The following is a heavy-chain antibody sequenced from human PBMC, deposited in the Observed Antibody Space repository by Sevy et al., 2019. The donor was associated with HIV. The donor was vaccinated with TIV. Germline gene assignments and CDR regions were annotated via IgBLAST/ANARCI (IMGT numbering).Heavy chain of an antibody. CDR3: ARDSVLSPRVFDS. CDR1: GGSMSSYF. J-gene: IGHJ4*02. V-gene: IGHV4-59*01. CDR2: IYYTGTT. D-gene: IGHD3-10*01. Sequence: SETLSLTCTVSGGSMSSYFWSWIRQPPGKALEGIGYIYYTGTTNYNPSLKSRLTMSLDTSKNRFSLKLTAVTAADTAVYYCARDSVLSPRVFDSWGQGTLVTVSS.